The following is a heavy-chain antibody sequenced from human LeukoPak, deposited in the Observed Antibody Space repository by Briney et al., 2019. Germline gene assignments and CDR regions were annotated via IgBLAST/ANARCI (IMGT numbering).Heavy chain of an antibody. CDR1: GFTFSSYA. CDR2: ISYNGSNK. V-gene: IGHV3-30*01. Sequence: PGGSLRLSCAASGFTFSSYAMHWVRQAPGKGLEWVAVISYNGSNKYYADSVKGRFTISRDNSKNTLYLQMNSLRAEDTAVYYCARDPQYYDFWSGYYMDWGQGTLVTVSS. CDR3: ARDPQYYDFWSGYYMD. J-gene: IGHJ4*02. D-gene: IGHD3-3*01.